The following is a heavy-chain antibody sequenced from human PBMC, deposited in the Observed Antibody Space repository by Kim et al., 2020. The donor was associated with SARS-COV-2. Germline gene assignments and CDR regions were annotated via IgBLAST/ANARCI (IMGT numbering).Heavy chain of an antibody. D-gene: IGHD4-4*01. CDR3: ARDLMRDGYSHFDY. V-gene: IGHV4-59*01. Sequence: NPSLRSRGTISVDTSKNQFSLKLSSVTAADTAVYYCARDLMRDGYSHFDYWGQGTLVTVSS. J-gene: IGHJ4*02.